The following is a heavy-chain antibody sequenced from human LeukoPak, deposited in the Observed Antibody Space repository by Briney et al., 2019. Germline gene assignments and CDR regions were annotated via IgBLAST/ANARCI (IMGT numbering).Heavy chain of an antibody. Sequence: SETLSLTCAVYGGSFSGYYWSWIRQPPGKGLEWIGEINHSGSTNYNPSLKSRVTISVDTSKNQFSLKLSSVTAADTAVYYCARRRYRGYDYDYWGQGTLVTVSS. J-gene: IGHJ4*02. V-gene: IGHV4-34*01. CDR1: GGSFSGYY. D-gene: IGHD5-12*01. CDR3: ARRRYRGYDYDY. CDR2: INHSGST.